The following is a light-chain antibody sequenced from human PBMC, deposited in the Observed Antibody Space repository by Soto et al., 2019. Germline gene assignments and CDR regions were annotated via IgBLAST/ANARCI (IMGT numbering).Light chain of an antibody. CDR1: SGHSSYA. Sequence: QSVLTQSPSASASLGASVKLTCTLSSGHSSYAIAWHQQQPEKGPRYLMKLNSDGSHSKGDGIPDRFSGSSSGAERYLTISRLQSEDEADYYCQTWGTHYVLGTGTKLTVL. J-gene: IGLJ1*01. V-gene: IGLV4-69*01. CDR2: LNSDGSH. CDR3: QTWGTHYV.